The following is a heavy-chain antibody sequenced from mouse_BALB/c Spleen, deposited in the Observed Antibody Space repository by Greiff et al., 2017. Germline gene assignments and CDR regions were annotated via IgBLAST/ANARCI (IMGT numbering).Heavy chain of an antibody. Sequence: EVQLVESGGGLVQPGGSLKLSCAASGFTFSSYGMHWVRQPPEKGLEWVATISSGSSTTYYADTVKGRFTISRDNPKNTLFLQMTSLRSEDTAMYYCAREDDGAPYYYAMDYWGQGTSVTVSS. CDR2: ISSGSSTT. V-gene: IGHV5-17*02. CDR3: AREDDGAPYYYAMDY. J-gene: IGHJ4*01. CDR1: GFTFSSYG. D-gene: IGHD2-3*01.